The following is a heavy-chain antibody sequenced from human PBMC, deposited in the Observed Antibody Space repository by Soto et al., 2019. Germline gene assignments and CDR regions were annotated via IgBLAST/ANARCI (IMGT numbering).Heavy chain of an antibody. Sequence: GASVKVSCKASGYTFTSYAMHWVRQAPGQRLEWMGWINAGNGNTKYSQKFQGRVTITRDTSASTAYMELSSLRSEDTAVYYCAGAIPGIAVAGFDYWGQGTLVTSPQ. D-gene: IGHD6-19*01. J-gene: IGHJ4*02. CDR3: AGAIPGIAVAGFDY. CDR1: GYTFTSYA. V-gene: IGHV1-3*01. CDR2: INAGNGNT.